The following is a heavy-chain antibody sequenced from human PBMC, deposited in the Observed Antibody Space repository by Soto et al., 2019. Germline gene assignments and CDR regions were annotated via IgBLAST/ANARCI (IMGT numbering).Heavy chain of an antibody. CDR3: ARGPPPYDSSIYNYQYYYGLDV. Sequence: QVQLVQSGAEVQKPGASLKVSCKASGYTFSDFCINWVRQAPGQGLEWLGWINPKSGDTLYAQKFQGRVTMTTDTSITTSYMELSGLRSDDTALYYCARGPPPYDSSIYNYQYYYGLDVWGQGTTVTVSS. CDR2: INPKSGDT. J-gene: IGHJ6*02. D-gene: IGHD3-22*01. CDR1: GYTFSDFC. V-gene: IGHV1-2*02.